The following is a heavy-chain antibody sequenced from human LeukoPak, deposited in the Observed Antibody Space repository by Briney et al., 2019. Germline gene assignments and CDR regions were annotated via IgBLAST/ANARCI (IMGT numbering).Heavy chain of an antibody. J-gene: IGHJ4*02. CDR3: ARMGYVWGSYRYIFFDY. Sequence: PSETPSLTCAVYGGSFSGYYWSWIRQPPGKGLEWIGEINHSGSTNYNPSLKSRVTISVDTSKNQFSLKLSSVTAADTAVYYCARMGYVWGSYRYIFFDYWGQGTLVTVSS. CDR2: INHSGST. CDR1: GGSFSGYY. V-gene: IGHV4-34*01. D-gene: IGHD3-16*02.